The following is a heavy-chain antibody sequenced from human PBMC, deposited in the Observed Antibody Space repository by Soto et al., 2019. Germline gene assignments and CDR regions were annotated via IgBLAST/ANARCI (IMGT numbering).Heavy chain of an antibody. CDR3: ARDRGSGYYPDY. CDR1: GGTFSSYA. CDR2: IIPIFGTA. V-gene: IGHV1-69*13. Sequence: SVKVSCKASGGTFSSYAISWVRQAPGQGLEWMGGIIPIFGTANYAQKFQGRVTITADESTSTAYMELSSLRSEDTAVYYCARDRGSGYYPDYWGQGTLVTVSS. D-gene: IGHD3-22*01. J-gene: IGHJ4*02.